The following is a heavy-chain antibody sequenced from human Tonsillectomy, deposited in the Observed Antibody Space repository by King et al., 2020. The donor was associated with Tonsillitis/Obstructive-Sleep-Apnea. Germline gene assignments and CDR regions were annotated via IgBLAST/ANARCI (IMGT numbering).Heavy chain of an antibody. D-gene: IGHD2-15*01. CDR2: ISWNSGNI. CDR1: GFTFDDFA. Sequence: VQLVESGGGLVQPGRSLRLSCAASGFTFDDFAMHWVRQAPGKGLEWVSGISWNSGNIGYADSVKGRFTISRDNAKNSLYLQMNSLRAEDTALYYCAKDFIYCGGGSCYSAHYYYMDVWGKGTTVTVSS. V-gene: IGHV3-9*01. CDR3: AKDFIYCGGGSCYSAHYYYMDV. J-gene: IGHJ6*03.